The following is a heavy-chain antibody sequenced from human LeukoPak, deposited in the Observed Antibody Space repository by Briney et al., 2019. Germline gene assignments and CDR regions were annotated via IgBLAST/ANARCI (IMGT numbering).Heavy chain of an antibody. CDR1: GLTFSSYG. V-gene: IGHV3-33*08. CDR2: IWYDGSNK. Sequence: GGSLRLSCAASGLTFSSYGMHWVRQAPGKGLEWVALIWYDGSNKYYTDSVKGRLTISRDNSKNTLYLQMNNLRAEDTAVYYCAREGPRGNSQFDYWGQGTLVTVSS. J-gene: IGHJ4*02. D-gene: IGHD2/OR15-2a*01. CDR3: AREGPRGNSQFDY.